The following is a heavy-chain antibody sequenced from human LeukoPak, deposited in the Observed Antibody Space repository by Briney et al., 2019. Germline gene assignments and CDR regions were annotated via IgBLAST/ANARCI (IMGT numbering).Heavy chain of an antibody. CDR2: ISYDGSNK. J-gene: IGHJ4*02. CDR1: GFSFSSYA. D-gene: IGHD5-12*01. V-gene: IGHV3-30-3*01. CDR3: ARERLDRAFDY. Sequence: GGSLRLSCTVSGFSFSSYAMHWVRQAPGKGLEWVTLISYDGSNKYYADSVKGRFTITRDNSKNTLYLQMNSLRAEDTAVYYCARERLDRAFDYWGQGTLVTVSS.